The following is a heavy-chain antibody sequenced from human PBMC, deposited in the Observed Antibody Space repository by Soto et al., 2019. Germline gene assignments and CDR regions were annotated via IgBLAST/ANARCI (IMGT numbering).Heavy chain of an antibody. CDR2: ISYDGSNK. V-gene: IGHV3-30*18. J-gene: IGHJ4*02. CDR3: AKELGLVFDY. CDR1: GFTFSSYG. Sequence: PGGSLRLSCAASGFTFSSYGMHWVRQAPGKGLEWVAVISYDGSNKYYADSVKGRFTISRDNSKNTLYLKMNSLRAEDTAVYYCAKELGLVFDYWGQGTLVTVSS. D-gene: IGHD6-19*01.